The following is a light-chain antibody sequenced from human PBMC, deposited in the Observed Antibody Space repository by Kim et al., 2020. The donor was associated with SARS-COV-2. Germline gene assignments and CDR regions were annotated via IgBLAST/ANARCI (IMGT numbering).Light chain of an antibody. J-gene: IGLJ1*01. CDR2: TNG. Sequence: SVTIPCSASGPNIGKNPVTLYQQLRGTAPKLLFSTNGQRPSGVPDLFSGSKSGTSASLAINGLQSEDEIDYYCAAWDDSVKGYVFGTGTKFTV. CDR1: GPNIGKNP. CDR3: AAWDDSVKGYV. V-gene: IGLV1-44*01.